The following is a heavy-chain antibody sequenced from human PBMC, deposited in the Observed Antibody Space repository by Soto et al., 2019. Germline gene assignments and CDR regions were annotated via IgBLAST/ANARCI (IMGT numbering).Heavy chain of an antibody. J-gene: IGHJ4*02. CDR3: AKDSTAYSSSSDFDS. V-gene: IGHV3-23*01. CDR1: GFSFNSYA. CDR2: ISGSGGST. Sequence: EVQLLESGGGLVQPGGSLRLSCAASGFSFNSYAMSWVRQAPGKGLEWVSGISGSGGSTYYANSVKGRFTISRDNPKNTVYLQRNSLREVDTAVYYCAKDSTAYSSSSDFDSWGQANLVTVSS. D-gene: IGHD6-6*01.